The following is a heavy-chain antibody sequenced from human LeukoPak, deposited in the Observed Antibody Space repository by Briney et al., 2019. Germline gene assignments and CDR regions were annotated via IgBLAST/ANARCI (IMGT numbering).Heavy chain of an antibody. Sequence: SETLSHTCTVAGGSISSGDYYWSWIRQPPGKGLEWIGYMYYSGSTYYNPPLKSRVTISIDTSKNQFSLKLTSVTAADTAVYYCARPYYYDSRIDPWGQGTLVIVSS. CDR3: ARPYYYDSRIDP. CDR1: GGSISSGDYY. D-gene: IGHD3-22*01. CDR2: MYYSGST. V-gene: IGHV4-30-4*01. J-gene: IGHJ5*02.